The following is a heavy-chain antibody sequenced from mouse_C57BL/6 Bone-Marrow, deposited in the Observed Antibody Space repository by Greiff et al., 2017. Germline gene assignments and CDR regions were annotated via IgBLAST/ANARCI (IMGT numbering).Heavy chain of an antibody. CDR2: IEPEDGET. V-gene: IGHV14-2*01. D-gene: IGHD1-1*01. Sequence: EVQLQQSGAELVKPGASVKLSCTASGFNIKDYYIHWVKQRTEQGLEWIGRIEPEDGETKYAPKFQDKATITADTSSNTAHLQLSSLTSEDTAVYYCTSSRIYDGTNYWGQGTTLTVSS. J-gene: IGHJ2*01. CDR1: GFNIKDYY. CDR3: TSSRIYDGTNY.